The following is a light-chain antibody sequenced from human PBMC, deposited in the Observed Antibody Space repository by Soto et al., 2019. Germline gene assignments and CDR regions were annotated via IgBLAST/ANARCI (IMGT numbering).Light chain of an antibody. CDR3: RSYAGSSPFYV. Sequence: QSDLTQPASVSGSPGQSITISCTGTSSDVGSYNLVSWYQQHPGKAPKLMIYEVSKRPSGVSNRFSGSKSGNTASLTISGLQADYEADYYCRSYAGSSPFYVFGTGTKVTV. J-gene: IGLJ1*01. V-gene: IGLV2-23*02. CDR1: SSDVGSYNL. CDR2: EVS.